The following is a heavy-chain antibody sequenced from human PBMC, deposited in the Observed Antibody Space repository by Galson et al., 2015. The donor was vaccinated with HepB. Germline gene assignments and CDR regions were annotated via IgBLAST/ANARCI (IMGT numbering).Heavy chain of an antibody. CDR1: GFTVSSNY. CDR3: ARVGRYFDPKRGAFDI. J-gene: IGHJ3*02. Sequence: SLRLSCAASGFTVSSNYMSWVRQAPGKGLEWVSVIYSGGSTYYADSVKGRSTISRDNSKNTLYLQMNSLRAEDTAVYYCARVGRYFDPKRGAFDIWGQGTMVTVSS. CDR2: IYSGGST. D-gene: IGHD3-9*01. V-gene: IGHV3-53*01.